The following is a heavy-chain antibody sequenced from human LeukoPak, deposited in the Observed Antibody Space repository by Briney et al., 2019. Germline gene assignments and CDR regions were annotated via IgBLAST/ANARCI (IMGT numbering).Heavy chain of an antibody. D-gene: IGHD2-15*01. CDR2: INPNSGGT. V-gene: IGHV1-2*02. CDR3: ARDFCSGGSYYSRFDY. J-gene: IGHJ4*02. CDR1: GYTFTGYY. Sequence: ASVKVSCKASGYTFTGYYMHWVRQAPGQGLEWMGWINPNSGGTNYAQKFQGRVTMTRDTSISTAYMELSRLRPDDTAVYYCARDFCSGGSYYSRFDYWGQGTLVTVSS.